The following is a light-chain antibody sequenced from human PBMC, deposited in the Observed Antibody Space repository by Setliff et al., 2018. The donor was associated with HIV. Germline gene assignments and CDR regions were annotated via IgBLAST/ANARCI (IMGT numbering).Light chain of an antibody. CDR3: SSYTNITSRV. CDR1: NSDIGSYNF. Sequence: QSALTQPVPVSGSPGQSITISCTGNNSDIGSYNFVSWYQHHPVKAPKLMIYEVSNRPSGVSSRFSASKSGNTASLTISGLQTEDEADYYCSSYTNITSRVFGTGTKVTVL. V-gene: IGLV2-14*01. J-gene: IGLJ1*01. CDR2: EVS.